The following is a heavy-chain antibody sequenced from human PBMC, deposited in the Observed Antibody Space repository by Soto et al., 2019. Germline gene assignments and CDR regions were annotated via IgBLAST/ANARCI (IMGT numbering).Heavy chain of an antibody. V-gene: IGHV4-31*01. CDR2: IYYSGST. D-gene: IGHD3-22*01. J-gene: IGHJ4*02. CDR3: AREDDSILDY. Sequence: QVQLQESGPGLVKPSQTLSLTCTVSGGSISSGGYYWSWIRQHPGKGLEWIGYIYYSGSTYYNPSLKXXVXIXGDTSKNQFSLKLSSVTAADTAVCYCAREDDSILDYWGQGTLVTVSS. CDR1: GGSISSGGYY.